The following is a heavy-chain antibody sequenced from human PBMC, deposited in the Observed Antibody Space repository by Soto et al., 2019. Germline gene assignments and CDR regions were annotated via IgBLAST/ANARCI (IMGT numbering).Heavy chain of an antibody. D-gene: IGHD6-13*01. V-gene: IGHV4-31*03. CDR2: IYYSGRT. Sequence: PSETLSLTCSVSDGSISSGTYYWSWIRQHPGRGLEWIGYIYYSGRTYYSPSLKSRVTISVDTSKNQFSLNLTSVTAADTAMYYCARDLGSSWYPEYFQHWGQGTLVTVSS. CDR3: ARDLGSSWYPEYFQH. CDR1: DGSISSGTYY. J-gene: IGHJ1*01.